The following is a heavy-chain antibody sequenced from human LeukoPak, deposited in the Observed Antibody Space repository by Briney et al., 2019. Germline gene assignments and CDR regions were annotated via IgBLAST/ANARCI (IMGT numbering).Heavy chain of an antibody. CDR2: INHSGST. CDR3: ARGRNREDV. Sequence: PGGSLRLSCAASGFTFSSYWMSWVRQAPGKGLEWIGEINHSGSTNYNPSLKSRVTISVDTSKNQFSLKLSSVTAADTAVYYCARGRNREDVWGKGTTVTVSS. J-gene: IGHJ6*04. CDR1: GFTFSSYW. D-gene: IGHD1-14*01. V-gene: IGHV4-34*01.